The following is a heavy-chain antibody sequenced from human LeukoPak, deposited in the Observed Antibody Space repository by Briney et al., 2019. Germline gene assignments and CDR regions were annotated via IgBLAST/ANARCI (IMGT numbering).Heavy chain of an antibody. J-gene: IGHJ3*02. CDR2: MNPNSGNT. V-gene: IGHV1-8*03. D-gene: IGHD3-16*01. CDR3: ARGHKLWTDAFDI. CDR1: GYTFTSYD. Sequence: ASVKVSCKASGYTFTSYDINWVRQATGQGLEWMGWMNPNSGNTGYAQKFQGRVTITRNTSISTAYMELSSLRSEDTAVYYCARGHKLWTDAFDIWGQGTMVTVSS.